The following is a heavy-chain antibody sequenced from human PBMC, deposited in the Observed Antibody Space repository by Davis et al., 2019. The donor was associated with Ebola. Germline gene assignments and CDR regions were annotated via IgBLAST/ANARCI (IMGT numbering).Heavy chain of an antibody. Sequence: GGSLRLSCAASGFTFTDYYMSWIRQAPGKGLEWVSYISSSGSYTNYADSVKGRFTISRDNSKKTLYLQMNSLRAEDTAVYYCAKSGLSFGVVKYHYGMDVWGKGTTVTVSS. J-gene: IGHJ6*04. CDR2: ISSSGSYT. D-gene: IGHD3-3*01. CDR3: AKSGLSFGVVKYHYGMDV. V-gene: IGHV3-11*03. CDR1: GFTFTDYY.